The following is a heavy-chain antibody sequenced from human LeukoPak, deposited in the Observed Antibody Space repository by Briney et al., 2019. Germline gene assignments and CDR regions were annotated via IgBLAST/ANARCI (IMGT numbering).Heavy chain of an antibody. Sequence: SETLPLTCTVSGGSISSYYWSWIRQPPGKGLEWIGYIYYSGTTNYNPSLKSRVTISVDTSKNQFSLKLSSVTAADTAVYYCARNYDSSGYTTFGYWGQGTLVTVSS. CDR3: ARNYDSSGYTTFGY. J-gene: IGHJ4*02. CDR2: IYYSGTT. CDR1: GGSISSYY. V-gene: IGHV4-59*01. D-gene: IGHD3-22*01.